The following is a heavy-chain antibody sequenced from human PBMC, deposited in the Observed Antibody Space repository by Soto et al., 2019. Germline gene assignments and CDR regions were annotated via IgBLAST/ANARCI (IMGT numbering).Heavy chain of an antibody. J-gene: IGHJ6*02. CDR1: GGSFSGYY. D-gene: IGHD3-10*01. CDR3: AAGANPIKPYYYYGSGSYSRPPYYYYYGMDV. V-gene: IGHV4-34*01. Sequence: SETLSLTCAVYGGSFSGYYWSWIRQPPGKGLEWIGEINHSGSTNYNPSLKSRVTISVDTSKNQFSLKLSSVTATDTAVYYCAAGANPIKPYYYYGSGSYSRPPYYYYYGMDVWGQGTTVTVSS. CDR2: INHSGST.